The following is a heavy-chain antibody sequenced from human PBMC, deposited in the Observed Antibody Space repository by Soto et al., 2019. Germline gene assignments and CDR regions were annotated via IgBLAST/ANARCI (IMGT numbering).Heavy chain of an antibody. CDR2: IHPVDSET. CDR1: GYIFTNYW. D-gene: IGHD2-21*01. CDR3: ARVEHISPYYFGY. Sequence: GESLKISCEASGYIFTNYWIAWVRQMPGKGLEWMGIIHPVDSETRYSPSFQGQVTISADKSIGTAFLQWSGLKASDSAMYYCARVEHISPYYFGYWGQGTLVTVSS. V-gene: IGHV5-51*01. J-gene: IGHJ4*02.